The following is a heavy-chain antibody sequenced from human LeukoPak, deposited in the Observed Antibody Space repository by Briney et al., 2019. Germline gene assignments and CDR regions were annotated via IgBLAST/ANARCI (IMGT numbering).Heavy chain of an antibody. Sequence: GGCLRLSCAASGFTFSSYAMSWVRQAPGKGLEWVSAISGSGGSTYYADSVKGRFTISRDNSKNTLYLQMNSLRAEDTAVYYCAKVTMVRGVTEYFQHWGQGTLVTVSS. CDR1: GFTFSSYA. V-gene: IGHV3-23*01. D-gene: IGHD3-10*01. CDR2: ISGSGGST. CDR3: AKVTMVRGVTEYFQH. J-gene: IGHJ1*01.